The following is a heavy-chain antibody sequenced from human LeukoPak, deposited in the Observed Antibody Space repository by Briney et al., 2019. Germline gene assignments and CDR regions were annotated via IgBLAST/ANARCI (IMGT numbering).Heavy chain of an antibody. CDR1: GGSFSGYY. V-gene: IGHV4-34*01. CDR2: INHSGST. CDR3: ARRDIRGVLSH. Sequence: SETLSLTCAVYGGSFSGYYWSWIRQPPGKGLEWIGEINHSGSTNYNPSLKSRVTISVDTPKNQFSLKLSSVTAADTAVYYCARRDIRGVLSHWGQGTLVTVSS. D-gene: IGHD3-10*01. J-gene: IGHJ4*02.